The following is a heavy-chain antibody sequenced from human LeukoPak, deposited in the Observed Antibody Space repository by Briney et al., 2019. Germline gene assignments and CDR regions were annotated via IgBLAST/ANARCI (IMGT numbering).Heavy chain of an antibody. CDR1: GGTLSRYA. CDR2: IIASFGTA. V-gene: IGHV1-69*13. CDR3: ARVVTPRYCSSTSCYWKGWFDP. J-gene: IGHJ5*02. Sequence: SVKVSCKASGGTLSRYAISWVRQAPGQGLEWMGGIIASFGTANYAQKFQGRVTISADESSGTAYMELSSLRSEDTAVYYCARVVTPRYCSSTSCYWKGWFDPWGQGTLVTVSS. D-gene: IGHD2-2*01.